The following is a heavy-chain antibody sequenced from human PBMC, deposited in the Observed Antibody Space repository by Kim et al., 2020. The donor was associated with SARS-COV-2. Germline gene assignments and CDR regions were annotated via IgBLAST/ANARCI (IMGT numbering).Heavy chain of an antibody. CDR1: GFKFSNYA. CDR3: AKVGSGAYVGRDYFVY. Sequence: GGSLRLSCTTSGFKFSNYAMSWFRQASGKGLEWVSALGGAGGASYYADSVKGRFTISRDSSTNTMYLQMNTLRVEDTAVYYCAKVGSGAYVGRDYFVYWGQGTLVTVTP. J-gene: IGHJ4*02. D-gene: IGHD4-17*01. V-gene: IGHV3-23*01. CDR2: LGGAGGAS.